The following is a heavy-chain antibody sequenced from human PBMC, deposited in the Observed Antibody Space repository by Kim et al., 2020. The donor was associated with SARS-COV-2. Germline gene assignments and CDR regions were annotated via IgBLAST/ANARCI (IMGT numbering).Heavy chain of an antibody. Sequence: GGSLRLSCAASGFTFSRYVMRWVRQAPGKGLEWVSSITGSGGSTNYADSVKGRFTISRDNSKNTLYLQMNSLRAEDTAVYYCAKTKGENTYYYYGMDVWGQGTTVTVSS. CDR3: AKTKGENTYYYYGMDV. J-gene: IGHJ6*02. V-gene: IGHV3-23*01. D-gene: IGHD2-21*01. CDR2: ITGSGGST. CDR1: GFTFSRYV.